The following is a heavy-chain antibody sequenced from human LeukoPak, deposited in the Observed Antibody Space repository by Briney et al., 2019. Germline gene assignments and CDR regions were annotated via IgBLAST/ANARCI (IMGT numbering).Heavy chain of an antibody. CDR3: ARGPLYDFHPFDY. V-gene: IGHV3-21*01. D-gene: IGHD3-3*01. Sequence: GGSLRLSCAASGFTISSYSMNWVRQAPGKGLEWVSSISSSSSYIYYADSVKGRFTISRDNAKNSLYLQMNSLRAEDTAVYYCARGPLYDFHPFDYWGQGTLVTVSS. J-gene: IGHJ4*02. CDR2: ISSSSSYI. CDR1: GFTISSYS.